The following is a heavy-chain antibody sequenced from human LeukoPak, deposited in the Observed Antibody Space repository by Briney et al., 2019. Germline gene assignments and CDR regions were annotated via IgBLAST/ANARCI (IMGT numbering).Heavy chain of an antibody. Sequence: SVKVSCKASGGTFSSYTISWVRQAPGQGLEWMGRIIPILGIANYAQKFQGRVTITADKSTSTAYMELSSLRSEDTAVYYCAREQTVGDFQHWGQGTLVTVSS. J-gene: IGHJ1*01. D-gene: IGHD3-10*01. V-gene: IGHV1-69*04. CDR1: GGTFSSYT. CDR2: IIPILGIA. CDR3: AREQTVGDFQH.